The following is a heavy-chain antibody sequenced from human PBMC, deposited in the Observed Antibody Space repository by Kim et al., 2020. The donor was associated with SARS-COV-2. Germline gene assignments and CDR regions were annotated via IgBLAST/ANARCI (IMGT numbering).Heavy chain of an antibody. CDR1: GFTFSSYS. Sequence: GGSLRLSCAASGFTFSSYSMNWVRQAPGKGLEWVSSISSSSSYIYYADSVKGRFTISRDNAKNSLYLQMNSLRAEDTAVYYCARDSDLYYDILTGYYRDSGDAFDIWGQGTMVTVSS. V-gene: IGHV3-21*01. CDR2: ISSSSSYI. D-gene: IGHD3-9*01. CDR3: ARDSDLYYDILTGYYRDSGDAFDI. J-gene: IGHJ3*02.